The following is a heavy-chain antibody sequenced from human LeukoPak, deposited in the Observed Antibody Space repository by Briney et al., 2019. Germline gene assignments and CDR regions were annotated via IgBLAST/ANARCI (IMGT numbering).Heavy chain of an antibody. CDR1: GGSIINYY. CDR2: VYYTGST. J-gene: IGHJ4*02. CDR3: ARGQIVHCYGLFDY. D-gene: IGHD2-2*01. V-gene: IGHV4-59*01. Sequence: ASETLSLTCTVSGGSIINYYWSWIRQPPGKGLERIGYVYYTGSTNYNPSLKSRVTISVDTSKNQFSLKLSSVTAADTAVYYCARGQIVHCYGLFDYWGQGTLVTVSS.